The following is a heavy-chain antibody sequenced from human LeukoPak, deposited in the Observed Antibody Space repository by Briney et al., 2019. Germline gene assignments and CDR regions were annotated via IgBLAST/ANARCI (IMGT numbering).Heavy chain of an antibody. CDR1: GGSISSGGYY. V-gene: IGHV4-31*03. CDR3: ARGPGGRGSY. CDR2: IYYSGST. J-gene: IGHJ4*02. Sequence: SETLSLTCTVSGGSISSGGYYWSWIRQHPGKGLEWIGYIYYSGSTYYNPSLKSRVTISVDTSKNQFSLKLSSVTAADTAVYYCARGPGGRGSYWGQGTLVTVSS.